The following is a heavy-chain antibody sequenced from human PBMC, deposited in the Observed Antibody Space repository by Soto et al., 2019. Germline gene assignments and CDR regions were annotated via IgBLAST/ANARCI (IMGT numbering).Heavy chain of an antibody. D-gene: IGHD2-15*01. Sequence: LGSGGGPVQPGGSLRLSCEASGFIFSAYFMTWVRQAPGKGLEWVSGISGPGSDTDYEDSVKGRFTISRDNSKNTLFLQMSSLRVEDTAVYYCAREDGGGPFDYWSQGTLVTVSS. J-gene: IGHJ4*02. V-gene: IGHV3-23*01. CDR2: ISGPGSDT. CDR1: GFIFSAYF. CDR3: AREDGGGPFDY.